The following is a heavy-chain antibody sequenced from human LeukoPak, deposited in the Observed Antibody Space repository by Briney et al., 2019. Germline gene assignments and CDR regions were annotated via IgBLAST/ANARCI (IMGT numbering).Heavy chain of an antibody. V-gene: IGHV1-69*13. J-gene: IGHJ6*02. Sequence: SVKVSCKASGGTFSSYAISWVRQAPGQGLEWMGGIIPIFGTANYAQKFQGRVTITADESTSTAYMELSSLRSEDTAVYYCARDGWSSGSREGYYYYGMDVWGQGTTVTVSS. CDR2: IIPIFGTA. CDR3: ARDGWSSGSREGYYYYGMDV. CDR1: GGTFSSYA. D-gene: IGHD3-10*01.